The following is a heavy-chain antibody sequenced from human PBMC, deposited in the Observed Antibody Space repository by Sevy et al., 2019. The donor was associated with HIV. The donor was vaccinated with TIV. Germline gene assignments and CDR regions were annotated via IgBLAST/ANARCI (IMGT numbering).Heavy chain of an antibody. Sequence: GGSLRLSCAASGFTFSDYYMSWIRQAPGKGLEWISYISGSDNTIYYADSVKGRFTISRDNAKNSLYIQMSSLRADDTAVYYCARDHVKDGDLGDYYYFAMDLWGQGTTVTVSS. D-gene: IGHD4-17*01. J-gene: IGHJ6*02. CDR2: ISGSDNTI. V-gene: IGHV3-11*01. CDR3: ARDHVKDGDLGDYYYFAMDL. CDR1: GFTFSDYY.